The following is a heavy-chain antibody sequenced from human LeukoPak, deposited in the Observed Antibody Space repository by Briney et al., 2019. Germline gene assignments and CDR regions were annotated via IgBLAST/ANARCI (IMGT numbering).Heavy chain of an antibody. J-gene: IGHJ4*02. CDR3: ARDWKYHYDSSGPFDF. V-gene: IGHV1-46*01. Sequence: ASVKVSCKASGYTFTSYYMHWVRQAPGQGLEWMGIINPSGGSTSYAQKFQGRVTMTRDMSTSTVYMELSSLRSEDTAVYYCARDWKYHYDSSGPFDFWGQGTLVTVSS. D-gene: IGHD3-22*01. CDR2: INPSGGST. CDR1: GYTFTSYY.